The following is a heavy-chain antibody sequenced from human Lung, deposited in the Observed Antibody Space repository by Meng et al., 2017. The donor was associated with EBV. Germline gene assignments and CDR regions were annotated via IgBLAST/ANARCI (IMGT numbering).Heavy chain of an antibody. V-gene: IGHV3-21*02. D-gene: IGHD5-12*01. CDR1: GFTFRSHS. Sequence: EVQLVESGGXXXXXGXSLXLSCAASGFTFRSHSMNWVRQAPGKGLEWVSSISDGSTDLFYADSVKGRFTISRDDAKNSLYLQMNSLRAEDTAVYYCARERVATVSTGFDYWGQGTLVTVSS. CDR2: ISDGSTDL. J-gene: IGHJ4*02. CDR3: ARERVATVSTGFDY.